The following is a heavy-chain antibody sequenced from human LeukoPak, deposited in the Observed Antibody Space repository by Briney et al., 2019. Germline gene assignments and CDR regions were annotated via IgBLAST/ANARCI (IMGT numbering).Heavy chain of an antibody. CDR3: ARWVRWVGMDV. CDR2: IHYSGST. V-gene: IGHV4-61*01. CDR1: GGSISSGSSY. D-gene: IGHD3-10*01. J-gene: IGHJ6*02. Sequence: PSETLSLTCTVSGGSISSGSSYWSWIRQPPGKGLEWIGYIHYSGSTNYNPSLKSRVTISVDMSKNQFSLKLTSVTAADTAVYYCARWVRWVGMDVWGQGTTVTVSS.